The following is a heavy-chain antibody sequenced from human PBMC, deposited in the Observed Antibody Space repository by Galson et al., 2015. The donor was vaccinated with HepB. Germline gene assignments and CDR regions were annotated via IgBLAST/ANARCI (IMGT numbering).Heavy chain of an antibody. V-gene: IGHV1-69*13. CDR1: GGTFSSYA. D-gene: IGHD3-3*01. J-gene: IGHJ6*03. CDR3: ARSELRFYYMDV. CDR2: IIPIFGTA. Sequence: SVKVSCKASGGTFSSYAISWVRQAPGQGLEWMGGIIPIFGTANCAQKFQGRVTITADESTSTAYMELSSLRSEDTAVYYCARSELRFYYMDVWGKGTTVTVSS.